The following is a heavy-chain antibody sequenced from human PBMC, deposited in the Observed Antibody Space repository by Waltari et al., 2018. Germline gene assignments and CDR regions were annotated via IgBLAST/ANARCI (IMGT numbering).Heavy chain of an antibody. D-gene: IGHD1-20*01. CDR3: TRGITEGFDP. V-gene: IGHV3-74*01. Sequence: EVQLVESGGDLVQPGGSLRLPCAASGITFSTYRMHCVRQAPGTGLEWVSRINTDGSFTTYADSVRGRFTISRDNAKSTLYLQMNSLRADDTAVYYCTRGITEGFDPWGQGTLVTVSS. J-gene: IGHJ5*02. CDR2: INTDGSFT. CDR1: GITFSTYR.